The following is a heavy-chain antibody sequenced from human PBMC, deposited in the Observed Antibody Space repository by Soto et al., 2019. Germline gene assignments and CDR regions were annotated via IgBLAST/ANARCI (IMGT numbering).Heavy chain of an antibody. CDR2: INHSGST. CDR3: ARMELLWFGESDFDY. CDR1: GGSFSGYY. J-gene: IGHJ4*02. Sequence: QVQLQQWGAGLLKPSETLSLTCAVYGGSFSGYYWSWIRQPPGKGLEWIGEINHSGSTNYNPSLKSRVTISVDTSKNQFSLKLSSVTAADTAVYYCARMELLWFGESDFDYWGQGTLVTVSS. D-gene: IGHD3-10*01. V-gene: IGHV4-34*01.